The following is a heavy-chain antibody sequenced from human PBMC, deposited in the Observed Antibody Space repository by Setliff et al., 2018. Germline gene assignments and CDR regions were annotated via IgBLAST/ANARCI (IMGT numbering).Heavy chain of an antibody. CDR3: ARSYY. J-gene: IGHJ4*02. Sequence: GGSLRLSCVASGFTFSSYWMTWVRQVPRKGLEYVASIKHDGSEKYYLDSVKGRFTISRDNAEKSLWLHMNNLRVDDTAIYYCARSYYWGQGALVTVSS. D-gene: IGHD3-10*01. CDR2: IKHDGSEK. V-gene: IGHV3-7*01. CDR1: GFTFSSYW.